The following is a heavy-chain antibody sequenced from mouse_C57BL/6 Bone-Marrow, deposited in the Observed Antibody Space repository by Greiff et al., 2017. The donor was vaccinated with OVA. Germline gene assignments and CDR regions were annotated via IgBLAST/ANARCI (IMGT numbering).Heavy chain of an antibody. CDR2: ISSGGDYI. D-gene: IGHD2-2*01. V-gene: IGHV5-9-1*02. CDR1: GFTFSSYA. CDR3: TRGDGVTDFDY. Sequence: EVNVVESGEGLVKPGGSLKLSCAASGFTFSSYAMSWVRQTPEKRLEWVAYISSGGDYIYYADTVKGRFTISRDNARNTLYLQMSSLKSEDTAMYYCTRGDGVTDFDYWGQGTTLTVSS. J-gene: IGHJ2*01.